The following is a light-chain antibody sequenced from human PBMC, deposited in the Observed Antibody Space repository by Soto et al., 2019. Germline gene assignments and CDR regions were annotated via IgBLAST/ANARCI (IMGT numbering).Light chain of an antibody. CDR3: LQDINYPWT. CDR2: GAS. J-gene: IGKJ1*01. CDR1: QGIGNA. Sequence: AFHMAPSPSPLAASXGDRGTICCRASQGIGNALDWYHENPGXPPKVLXSGASNLQSGVPTRFSCSGSGTDFTRAISSLQPEDSATYYGLQDINYPWTFGQGTKVDIK. V-gene: IGKV1-6*01.